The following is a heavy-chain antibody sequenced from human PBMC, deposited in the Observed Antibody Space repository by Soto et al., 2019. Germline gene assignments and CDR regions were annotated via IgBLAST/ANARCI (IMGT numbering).Heavy chain of an antibody. V-gene: IGHV3-21*01. Sequence: VGSLRLSCAASGFTFSSYSMNWVRQAPGKGLEWVSSISSSSSYIYYADSVKGRFTISRDNAKNSLYLQMNSLRAEDTAVYYCARVGRGCTNGVCYFFSPGSDPYYGMDVWGQGTTVTVSS. D-gene: IGHD2-8*01. CDR2: ISSSSSYI. CDR1: GFTFSSYS. J-gene: IGHJ6*02. CDR3: ARVGRGCTNGVCYFFSPGSDPYYGMDV.